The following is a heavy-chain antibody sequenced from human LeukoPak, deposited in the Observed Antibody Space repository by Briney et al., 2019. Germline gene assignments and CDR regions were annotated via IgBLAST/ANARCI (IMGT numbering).Heavy chain of an antibody. J-gene: IGHJ4*02. Sequence: PSETLSLTCTVSGDSICSSNNYWAWVRQPPGKGVEWLVSIFYSGRTYYNPSLKSRITISVKTAKKQFSLNLYSVTAADTATYYCARRGITYSSSFFAYWGQGTLVTVSS. CDR3: ARRGITYSSSFFAY. V-gene: IGHV4-39*01. D-gene: IGHD6-13*01. CDR1: GDSICSSNNY. CDR2: IFYSGRT.